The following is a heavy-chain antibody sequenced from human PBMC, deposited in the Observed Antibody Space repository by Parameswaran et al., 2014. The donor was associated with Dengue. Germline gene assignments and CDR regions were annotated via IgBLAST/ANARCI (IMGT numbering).Heavy chain of an antibody. J-gene: IGHJ4*02. CDR2: IYYSGST. D-gene: IGHD3-3*01. Sequence: WIRQPPGKGLEWIGSIYYSGSTYYNPSLKSRVTISVDTSKDQFSLKLSSVTAADTAVYYCARHNRGTWDTIFGVVSIGPFDYWGQGTLV. CDR3: ARHNRGTWDTIFGVVSIGPFDY. V-gene: IGHV4-39*01.